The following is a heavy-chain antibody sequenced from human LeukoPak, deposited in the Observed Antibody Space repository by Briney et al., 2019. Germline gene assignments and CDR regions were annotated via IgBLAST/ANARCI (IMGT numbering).Heavy chain of an antibody. CDR3: ARRKTPDYGGNIEDAFDI. CDR2: IYYSGST. V-gene: IGHV4-38-2*01. CDR1: GYSISSGYY. J-gene: IGHJ3*02. Sequence: SETLSLTCAVSGYSISSGYYWGWIRQPPGKGLEWIGSIYYSGSTYYNPSLKSRVTISVDTSKNQFSLKLSSVTAADTAVYYCARRKTPDYGGNIEDAFDIWGQGTMVTVSS. D-gene: IGHD4-23*01.